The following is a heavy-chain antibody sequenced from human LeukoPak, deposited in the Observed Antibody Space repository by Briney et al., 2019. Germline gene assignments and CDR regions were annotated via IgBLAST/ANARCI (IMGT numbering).Heavy chain of an antibody. Sequence: PGESLKFSCQGSGYSFTSYWISWVRQMPGKGLEWLGRFDPSDSYTNYSPSFQGQVTISADKSISTANLQWSSLKASDTARYYCARLAVSSIWSVYFDYWGQGTLVTVSS. CDR2: FDPSDSYT. V-gene: IGHV5-10-1*04. D-gene: IGHD6-13*01. J-gene: IGHJ4*02. CDR1: GYSFTSYW. CDR3: ARLAVSSIWSVYFDY.